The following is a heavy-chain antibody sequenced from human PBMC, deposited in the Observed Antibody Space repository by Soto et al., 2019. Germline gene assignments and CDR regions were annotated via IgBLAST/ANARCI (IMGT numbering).Heavy chain of an antibody. CDR1: GGTFSSYA. D-gene: IGHD3-22*01. J-gene: IGHJ4*02. Sequence: QVQLVQSGAEVKKPGSSVKVSCKASGGTFSSYAISWVRQAPGQGLEWMGGIIPSGGSTSYAQKFQGRVTMTRDTSTSTVYMELSSLRSEDTAVYYCARGANYYDSSGYYPIFDYWGQGTLVTVSS. V-gene: IGHV1-69*06. CDR2: IIPSGGST. CDR3: ARGANYYDSSGYYPIFDY.